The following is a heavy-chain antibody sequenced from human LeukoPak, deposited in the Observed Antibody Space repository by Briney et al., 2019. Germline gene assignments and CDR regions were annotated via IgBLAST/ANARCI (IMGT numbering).Heavy chain of an antibody. CDR1: GFTFSSYA. Sequence: PGGSLRLSCAASGFTFSSYAMSWVRQAPGKGLEWVSAISGSGGSTYYADSVKGRFTISRDNSKNTLYLQMNSLRAEDTAVYYCAKDVLEYSNYPSDHWGQGTLVTVSS. CDR3: AKDVLEYSNYPSDH. V-gene: IGHV3-23*01. CDR2: ISGSGGST. J-gene: IGHJ4*02. D-gene: IGHD4-11*01.